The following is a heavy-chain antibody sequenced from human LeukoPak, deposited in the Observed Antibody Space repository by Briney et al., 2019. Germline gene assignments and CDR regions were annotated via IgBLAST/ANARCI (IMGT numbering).Heavy chain of an antibody. CDR3: TRDPAVSGTTYYFDY. CDR2: INPDGGST. D-gene: IGHD6-19*01. J-gene: IGHJ4*02. V-gene: IGHV1-46*01. Sequence: ASVKVSCKASRYTFTGYYIHWVRQAPGQGLEWMGRINPDGGSTNYAQRFQGRVTMTTDTSTSTAYIELRRLRSEDTAVYYCTRDPAVSGTTYYFDYWGQGTLVTVSS. CDR1: RYTFTGYY.